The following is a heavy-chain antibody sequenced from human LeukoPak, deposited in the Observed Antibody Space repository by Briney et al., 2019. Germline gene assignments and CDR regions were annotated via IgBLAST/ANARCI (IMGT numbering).Heavy chain of an antibody. CDR2: ITSSSSYI. V-gene: IGHV3-21*04. J-gene: IGHJ4*02. D-gene: IGHD3-10*01. CDR3: AKDGGVWFGESNDY. CDR1: GFTFSTYS. Sequence: PGGSLRLSCAASGFTFSTYSMTWVRQAPGKGLEWVSSITSSSSYIYYADSVKGRFTISRDNAKSSLYLQMNSLRAEDTAVYYCAKDGGVWFGESNDYWGQGTLVTVSS.